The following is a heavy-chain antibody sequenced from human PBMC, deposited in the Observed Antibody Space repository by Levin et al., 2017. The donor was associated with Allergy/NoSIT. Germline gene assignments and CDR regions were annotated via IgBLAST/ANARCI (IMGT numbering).Heavy chain of an antibody. CDR1: GDSISSGGHY. CDR3: ARSLAAAGDFDH. CDR2: IYHSGST. D-gene: IGHD6-13*01. J-gene: IGHJ4*02. Sequence: SETLSLTCNVSGDSISSGGHYWSWIRQHPGKGLEWIGYIYHSGSTDYNPSVRSRVSISVDTSKNQFSLRLSSVTAADTAVYYCARSLAAAGDFDHWGQGTPVTVSS. V-gene: IGHV4-31*03.